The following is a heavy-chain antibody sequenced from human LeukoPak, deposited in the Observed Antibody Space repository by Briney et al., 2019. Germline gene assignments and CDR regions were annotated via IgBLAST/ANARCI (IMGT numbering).Heavy chain of an antibody. CDR2: ISSSVSTI. J-gene: IGHJ5*02. Sequence: GGSLRLSCAASGFTFSDYYMSWIRQAPGKGLEWVSYISSSVSTIYYADSVKGRFTISRDNAKNSLYLQMNSLRAEDTAVYYCARGGYSSSWYWFDPWGQGTLVTVSS. D-gene: IGHD6-13*01. CDR1: GFTFSDYY. V-gene: IGHV3-11*01. CDR3: ARGGYSSSWYWFDP.